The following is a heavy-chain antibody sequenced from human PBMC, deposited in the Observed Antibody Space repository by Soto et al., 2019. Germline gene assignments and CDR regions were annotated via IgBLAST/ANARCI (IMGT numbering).Heavy chain of an antibody. Sequence: QVQLVQSGAEVKKPGSSVKVSCKASGGTFSSYTISWVRQAPGQGLEWMGRIIPILGIANYAQKFQGRVTXTXDXXPSTAYMELSSLRSEDTAVYSCARRHSSGYQYFQHWGQGTLVTVSS. J-gene: IGHJ1*01. CDR3: ARRHSSGYQYFQH. CDR2: IIPILGIA. D-gene: IGHD6-19*01. V-gene: IGHV1-69*02. CDR1: GGTFSSYT.